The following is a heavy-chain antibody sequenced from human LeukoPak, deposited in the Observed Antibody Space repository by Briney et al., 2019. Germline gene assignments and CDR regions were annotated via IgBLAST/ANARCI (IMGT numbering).Heavy chain of an antibody. Sequence: PGGSLRLSCAASGFTFNFYNMNWVRQAPGKGLEWVSSISRSSGYIYYADSVKGRFTVSRDNTKNSLYLQMNSLRVEDTAVYYCARDCCGWNCGYYFDYWGQGTLVTVSS. CDR3: ARDCCGWNCGYYFDY. V-gene: IGHV3-21*01. CDR2: ISRSSGYI. D-gene: IGHD1-7*01. CDR1: GFTFNFYN. J-gene: IGHJ4*02.